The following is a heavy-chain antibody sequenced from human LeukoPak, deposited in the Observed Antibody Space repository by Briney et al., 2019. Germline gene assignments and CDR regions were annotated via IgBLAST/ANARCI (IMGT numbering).Heavy chain of an antibody. CDR3: AKDIGDWYYFDY. CDR2: IRYDGSNK. V-gene: IGHV3-30*02. Sequence: GGSLRLSCAASGFTFSSYGMHWVRQAPGKGLEWVAFIRYDGSNKYYADSVKGRFTISRDNSKNTLYLQMNSLRAEDTAVYYCAKDIGDWYYFDYWGQGTLVTVSS. CDR1: GFTFSSYG. D-gene: IGHD3/OR15-3a*01. J-gene: IGHJ4*02.